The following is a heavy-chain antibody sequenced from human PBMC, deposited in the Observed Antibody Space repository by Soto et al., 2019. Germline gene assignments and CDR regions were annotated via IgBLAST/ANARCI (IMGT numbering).Heavy chain of an antibody. CDR1: GFTFRSFW. Sequence: EVQLVESGGGLVQPGGSLRLSCAASGFTFRSFWMSWVRQAPGKGLEWVAMVKQDGSEKYYVGSVKGPFTISRYNAKTKHNLEMNCRTAKDTAGDYCARWWAVAVRGYFDYWGQGALVTVSS. CDR2: VKQDGSEK. D-gene: IGHD2-15*01. CDR3: ARWWAVAVRGYFDY. J-gene: IGHJ4*02. V-gene: IGHV3-7*03.